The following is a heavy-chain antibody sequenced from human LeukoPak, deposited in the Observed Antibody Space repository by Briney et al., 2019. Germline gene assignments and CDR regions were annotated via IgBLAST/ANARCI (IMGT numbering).Heavy chain of an antibody. Sequence: GGSLRLSCAASGFTFSSYAMSWVRQAPGKGLEWVSAISGSGGSTYYADSVKGRFTISGDNSKNTLYLQMNSLRAEDTAVYYCARHYSYAYRLRYFDYWRQGPLVRVSS. CDR1: GFTFSSYA. V-gene: IGHV3-23*01. CDR3: ARHYSYAYRLRYFDY. J-gene: IGHJ4*02. CDR2: ISGSGGST. D-gene: IGHD5-18*01.